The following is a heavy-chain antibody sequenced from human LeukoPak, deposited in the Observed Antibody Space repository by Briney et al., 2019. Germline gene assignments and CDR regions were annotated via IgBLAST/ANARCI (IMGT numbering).Heavy chain of an antibody. V-gene: IGHV3-48*03. CDR2: ISKSGSDR. Sequence: GGSLRLSCAVSGFSVSSYEMNWVRQAPGKGLEWVSYISKSGSDRYYADPVKGRFTMSRDNAKNSLYLQMNSLRVDDTAVYYCARVGRSTVGGYWGQGTLVTVSP. D-gene: IGHD4-23*01. J-gene: IGHJ4*02. CDR1: GFSVSSYE. CDR3: ARVGRSTVGGY.